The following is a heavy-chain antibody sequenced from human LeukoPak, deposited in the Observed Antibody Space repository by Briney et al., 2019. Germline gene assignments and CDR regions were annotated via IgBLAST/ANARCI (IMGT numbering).Heavy chain of an antibody. D-gene: IGHD1-1*01. CDR3: ARDPPNWNDEGDAFDI. Sequence: ASVKVSCKASGYTFTGYYMHWVRQAPGQGLERMGWINPNSGGTNYAQKFQGRVTMTRDTSISTAYMELSRLRSDDTAVYYCARDPPNWNDEGDAFDIWGRGTMVTVSS. V-gene: IGHV1-2*02. CDR1: GYTFTGYY. CDR2: INPNSGGT. J-gene: IGHJ3*02.